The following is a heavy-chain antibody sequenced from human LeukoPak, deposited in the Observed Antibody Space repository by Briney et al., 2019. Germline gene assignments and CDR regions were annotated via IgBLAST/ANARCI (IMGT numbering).Heavy chain of an antibody. CDR3: ARETYYDFWSGYYTGREIDY. CDR2: INHSGST. D-gene: IGHD3-3*01. Sequence: SETLSLTCAVYGGSFSGYYWSWIRQPPGKGLEWIGEINHSGSTNYNPSLKSRVTISVDTSKNQFSLKLSSVTAADTAVYCCARETYYDFWSGYYTGREIDYWGQGTLVTVSS. V-gene: IGHV4-34*01. J-gene: IGHJ4*02. CDR1: GGSFSGYY.